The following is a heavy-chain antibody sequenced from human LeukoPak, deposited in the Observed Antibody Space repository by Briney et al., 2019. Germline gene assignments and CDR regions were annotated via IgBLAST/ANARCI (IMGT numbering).Heavy chain of an antibody. J-gene: IGHJ4*02. D-gene: IGHD3-16*01. V-gene: IGHV3-64D*09. Sequence: GGSLRLSCSASRFSFSASLMFWVRQAPGKGLEYVSAISSNGGSTYHADTVHGRFTISRDSSKNSLYLDMSSLRTEDTAVYYCVKDNGQGGFDYWGQGTLVTVSS. CDR3: VKDNGQGGFDY. CDR1: RFSFSASL. CDR2: ISSNGGST.